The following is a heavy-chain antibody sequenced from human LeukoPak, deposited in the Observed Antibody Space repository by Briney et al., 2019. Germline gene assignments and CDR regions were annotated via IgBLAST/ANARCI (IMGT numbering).Heavy chain of an antibody. V-gene: IGHV4-34*01. CDR3: ARAPGYSSGWYGARGTSRYFDY. D-gene: IGHD6-19*01. Sequence: SETLSLTCAVYGGSFSGYYWSWIRQPPGKGLEWIGEINHSGSTNYNPSLKSRVTISVDTSKDQFSLKLSSVTAADTAVYYCARAPGYSSGWYGARGTSRYFDYWGQGTLVTVSS. J-gene: IGHJ4*02. CDR1: GGSFSGYY. CDR2: INHSGST.